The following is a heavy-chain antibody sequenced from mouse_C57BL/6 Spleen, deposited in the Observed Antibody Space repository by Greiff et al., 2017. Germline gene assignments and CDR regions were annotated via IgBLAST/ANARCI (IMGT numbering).Heavy chain of an antibody. V-gene: IGHV1-42*01. D-gene: IGHD2-1*01. CDR1: GYSFTGYY. Sequence: EVQLQQSGPELVKPGASVKISCKASGYSFTGYYMNWVKQSPEKSLEWIGEINPSTGGTTYNQKFKAKATLTVDKSSSTAYMQLKSLTSEDSAVYYCARMCNYGFAYWGQGTLVTVSA. CDR3: ARMCNYGFAY. J-gene: IGHJ3*01. CDR2: INPSTGGT.